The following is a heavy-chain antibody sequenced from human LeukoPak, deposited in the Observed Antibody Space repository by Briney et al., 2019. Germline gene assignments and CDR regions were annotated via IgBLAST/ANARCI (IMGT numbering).Heavy chain of an antibody. CDR1: GYMFTSFW. CDR3: ARRMTYYYDSSGCRTAFDI. CDR2: IYPSDSDT. J-gene: IGHJ3*02. Sequence: GESLKISCKGSGYMFTSFWIAWVRQMPGKGLECMGVIYPSDSDTKYSPSFQGQVTISADKSISTAYLQWSGLKASDTAMYYCARRMTYYYDSSGCRTAFDIWGQGTMVTVSS. V-gene: IGHV5-51*01. D-gene: IGHD3-22*01.